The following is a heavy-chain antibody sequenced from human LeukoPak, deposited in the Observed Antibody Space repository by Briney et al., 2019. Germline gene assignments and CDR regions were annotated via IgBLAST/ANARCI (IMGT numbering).Heavy chain of an antibody. CDR3: ARARVRYSGYNWDY. CDR1: GLTFCSFA. V-gene: IGHV3-64*01. CDR2: ISINGGST. D-gene: IGHD5-12*01. J-gene: IGHJ4*02. Sequence: PVGSLRLSCAASGLTFCSFAIDWVCRAPGKGLEYVLAISINGGSTYYANSVKGRFTTSRDNSKNTLYLQMGSLRAGDMAVFYCARARVRYSGYNWDYWGQGTLVTVSS.